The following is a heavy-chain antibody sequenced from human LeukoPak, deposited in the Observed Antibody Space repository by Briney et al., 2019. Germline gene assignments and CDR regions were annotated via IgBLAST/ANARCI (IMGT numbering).Heavy chain of an antibody. D-gene: IGHD2-21*01. Sequence: GGSLRLSCAASGFTFSSYDMQWVRQAPGKGLEWVAVIWYDGSNKNCADSVKGRFTISRDNSKNTLYLQMNSLRAEDTAVYYCARGAMIADAFDIWGQGTMVTVSS. J-gene: IGHJ3*02. CDR2: IWYDGSNK. CDR1: GFTFSSYD. CDR3: ARGAMIADAFDI. V-gene: IGHV3-33*01.